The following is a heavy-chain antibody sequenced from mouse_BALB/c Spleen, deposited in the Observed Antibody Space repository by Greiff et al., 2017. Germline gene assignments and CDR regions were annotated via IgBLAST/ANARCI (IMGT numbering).Heavy chain of an antibody. V-gene: IGHV2-9*02. J-gene: IGHJ4*01. CDR2: IWAGGST. CDR3: ARAYPGPTRAMDY. CDR1: GFSLTSYG. Sequence: VKLMESGPGLVAPSQSLSITCTVSGFSLTSYGVHWVRQPPGKGLEWLGVIWAGGSTNYNSALMSRLSISKDNSKSQVFLKMNSLQTDDTAMYYCARAYPGPTRAMDYWGQGTSVTVSS. D-gene: IGHD2-10*01.